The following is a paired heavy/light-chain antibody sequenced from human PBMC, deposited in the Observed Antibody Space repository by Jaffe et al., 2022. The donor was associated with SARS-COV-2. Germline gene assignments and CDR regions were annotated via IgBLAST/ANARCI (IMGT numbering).Heavy chain of an antibody. CDR1: GFTFSSYS. CDR3: ARAPTGGYSFGSHYYYMDV. D-gene: IGHD5-18*01. CDR2: ISSSSTTI. Sequence: EVQLVESGGGLVQPGGSLRLSCAASGFTFSSYSMNWVRQAPGKGLEWVSYISSSSTTIYYADSVKGRFTISRDNAKNSLYLQMNSLRADDTAVYYCARAPTGGYSFGSHYYYMDVWGKGTTVTVSS. J-gene: IGHJ6*03. V-gene: IGHV3-48*01.
Light chain of an antibody. CDR3: QQANSFPWT. Sequence: DIQMTQSPSSVSASVGDRVTITCRASQGISSWLVWYQQKPGKAPKLLIYAASSLQSGVPSRFSGSGSGTDFTLTISSLQPEDFATYYCQQANSFPWTFGQGTKVEIK. V-gene: IGKV1-12*02. J-gene: IGKJ1*01. CDR1: QGISSW. CDR2: AAS.